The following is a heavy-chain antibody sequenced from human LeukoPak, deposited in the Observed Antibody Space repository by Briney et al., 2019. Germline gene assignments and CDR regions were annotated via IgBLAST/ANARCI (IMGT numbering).Heavy chain of an antibody. J-gene: IGHJ6*03. CDR1: GGSISSYY. CDR3: ARQISDYYYYYIDV. CDR2: LYYSGTT. D-gene: IGHD3-3*01. V-gene: IGHV4-59*08. Sequence: PSETLSLTCTVSGGSISSYYWSWIRQPPGKGLEWIGTLYYSGTTYYNPSLESRVTISEDTSKNQFSLTLRSVTAADTAVYYCARQISDYYYYYIDVWGKGTTVTVSS.